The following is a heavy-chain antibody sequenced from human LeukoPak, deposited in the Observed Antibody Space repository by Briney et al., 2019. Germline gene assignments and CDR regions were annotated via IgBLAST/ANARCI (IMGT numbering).Heavy chain of an antibody. V-gene: IGHV3-53*04. Sequence: PGGSLRLSCAASGFTVSNNYLSWVRQAPGKGLEWVSVIYSAGSTYYADSVKGRFTISRHNSKSTLYLQMNSLRAEDTAVYYCARGTQLRYFDWSSLLDYWGQGTLVTVSS. D-gene: IGHD3-9*01. CDR2: IYSAGST. J-gene: IGHJ4*02. CDR1: GFTVSNNY. CDR3: ARGTQLRYFDWSSLLDY.